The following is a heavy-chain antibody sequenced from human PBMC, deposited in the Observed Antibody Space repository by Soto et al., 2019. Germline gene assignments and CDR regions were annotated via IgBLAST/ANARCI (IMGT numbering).Heavy chain of an antibody. CDR1: GGSISSYY. CDR2: IYYSGYT. D-gene: IGHD3-10*01. Sequence: SETLSLTCTVSGGSISSYYWSWIRQPPGKGLEWIGYIYYSGYTYYNPSLKSRVTISVDTSKNQFSLKLSSVTAADTAVYYCARRRGARFGELSKGLYYGMDVWGQGTTVTVSS. V-gene: IGHV4-59*08. CDR3: ARRRGARFGELSKGLYYGMDV. J-gene: IGHJ6*02.